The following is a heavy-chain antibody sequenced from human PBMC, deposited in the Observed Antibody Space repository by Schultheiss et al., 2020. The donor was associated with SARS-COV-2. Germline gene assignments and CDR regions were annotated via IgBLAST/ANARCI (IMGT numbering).Heavy chain of an antibody. V-gene: IGHV3-19*01. CDR2: VSWNGSRT. J-gene: IGHJ6*03. CDR1: GFTFSSYE. Sequence: GGSLRLSCAASGFTFSSYEMNWVRQAPGKGLEWVSGVSWNGSRTHYADSVKGRFIISRDNAKNSLYLQMNSLRAEDTAVYYCARGHTAMVSADYYYYMDVWGKGTTVTVSS. CDR3: ARGHTAMVSADYYYYMDV. D-gene: IGHD5-18*01.